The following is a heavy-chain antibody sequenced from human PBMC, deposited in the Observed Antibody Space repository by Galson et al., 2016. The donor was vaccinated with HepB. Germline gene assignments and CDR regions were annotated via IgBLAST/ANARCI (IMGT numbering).Heavy chain of an antibody. CDR3: ARADGFNTPFCDS. V-gene: IGHV3-21*01. J-gene: IGHJ4*02. CDR1: GFTLSNYR. CDR2: ISSSSVYI. Sequence: SLRLSCAVSGFTLSNYRIDWVRQAPGKGLEWVSCISSSSVYIWYADSVRGRFTNSRDNAKNSLYLQMDSLTAEDTAVYYCARADGFNTPFCDSWGQGTLVTVSS. D-gene: IGHD5-24*01.